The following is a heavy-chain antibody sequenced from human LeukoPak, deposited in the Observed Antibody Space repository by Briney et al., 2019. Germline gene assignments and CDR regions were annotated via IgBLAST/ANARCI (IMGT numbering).Heavy chain of an antibody. CDR1: GGSISSSSYY. CDR3: ARLPAGLRYFDYYYYYMDV. V-gene: IGHV4-39*01. Sequence: PSETLSLTCTVSGGSISSSSYYWGWIRQPPGKGLEWIGSFYYSGSTYYNPSLKSRVTISVDTSKNQFSLKLSSVTAADTAVYYCARLPAGLRYFDYYYYYMDVWGKGTTVTASS. CDR2: FYYSGST. J-gene: IGHJ6*03. D-gene: IGHD3-9*01.